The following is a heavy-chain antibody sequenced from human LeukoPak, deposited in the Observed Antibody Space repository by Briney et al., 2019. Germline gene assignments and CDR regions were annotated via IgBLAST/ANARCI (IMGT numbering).Heavy chain of an antibody. D-gene: IGHD6-6*01. CDR2: VNPNSGGT. CDR1: GYTFTGYC. V-gene: IGHV1-2*02. J-gene: IGHJ6*02. Sequence: GASVKVSCKASGYTFTGYCMHWVRQAPGQGLEWMRWVNPNSGGTNYAQKFQGRVTMTRDTSISTAYMELSRLRSDDTAVYYCARGYDRIAARPNYYYGMDVWGQGTTVTVSS. CDR3: ARGYDRIAARPNYYYGMDV.